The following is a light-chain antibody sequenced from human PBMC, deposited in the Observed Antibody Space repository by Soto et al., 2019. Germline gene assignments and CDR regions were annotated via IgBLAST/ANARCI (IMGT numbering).Light chain of an antibody. Sequence: QSALTQSASVSGSLGQSITISCTGTTSDVGSYNLVSWYQQYPGKAPKLIISEGNKRPSGVSIRFSGSKSGNTASLTISGLQAEDEADYYCCSYASSSTYVFGTGTKLTVL. J-gene: IGLJ1*01. V-gene: IGLV2-23*01. CDR2: EGN. CDR1: TSDVGSYNL. CDR3: CSYASSSTYV.